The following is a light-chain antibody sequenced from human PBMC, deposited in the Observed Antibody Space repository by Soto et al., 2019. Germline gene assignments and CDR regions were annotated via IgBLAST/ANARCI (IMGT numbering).Light chain of an antibody. J-gene: IGKJ1*01. CDR3: HQYETSART. CDR2: AAS. Sequence: EIVLTQSPGTLSLSPGERATLSCRASQSLSSGYLAWYQQKPGQAPRILIYAASSRATGIPDRFSGSGSGTDFTLTISRLELEDFAVYYCHQYETSARTFGQGTKVEI. CDR1: QSLSSGY. V-gene: IGKV3-20*01.